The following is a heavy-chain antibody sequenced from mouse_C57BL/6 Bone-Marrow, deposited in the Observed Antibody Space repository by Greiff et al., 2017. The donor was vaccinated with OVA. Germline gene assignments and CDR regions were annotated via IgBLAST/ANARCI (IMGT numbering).Heavy chain of an antibody. CDR2: ISYDGSN. Sequence: EVHLVESGPGLVKPSQSLSLTCSVTGYSITSGYYWYWIRQFPGNKLEWMGYISYDGSNNSNPSPKNRVSITRDTTKNQFFLNLNSVTTDDTATYYCASDPDGYYFGYWGKGTTLTASS. D-gene: IGHD2-3*01. J-gene: IGHJ2*01. V-gene: IGHV3-6*01. CDR3: ASDPDGYYFGY. CDR1: GYSITSGYY.